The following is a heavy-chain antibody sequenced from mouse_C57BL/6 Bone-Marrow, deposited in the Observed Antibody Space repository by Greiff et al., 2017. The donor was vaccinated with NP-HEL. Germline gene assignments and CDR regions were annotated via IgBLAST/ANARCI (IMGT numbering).Heavy chain of an antibody. V-gene: IGHV5-2*01. CDR2: INTDGGST. Sequence: EVMLVQSGAGLVQPGESLKLSCESTEYEFPSYDMSWVRQTPEKRLELVAAINTDGGSTNYPDTLERRSIISRDNTKKTLYLQMSSLRSEDTALYYCARRGDYPFAFWGRGTLVTVSA. CDR3: ARRGDYPFAF. CDR1: EYEFPSYD. J-gene: IGHJ3*01. D-gene: IGHD2-4*01.